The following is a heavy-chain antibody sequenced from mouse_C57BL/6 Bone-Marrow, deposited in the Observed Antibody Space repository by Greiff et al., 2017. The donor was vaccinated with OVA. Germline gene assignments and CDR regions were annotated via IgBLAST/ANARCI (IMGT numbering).Heavy chain of an antibody. V-gene: IGHV5-6*01. Sequence: EVKLQESGGDLVKPGGSLKLSCAASGFTFSSYGMSWVRPTPDKRLEWVATISSGGSYTYYPDSVKGRFTFSRDNAKNTLYLQLSSLKSEDTAMYYCATMITAWFAYWGQGTLVTVSA. D-gene: IGHD2-4*01. CDR1: GFTFSSYG. J-gene: IGHJ3*01. CDR2: ISSGGSYT. CDR3: ATMITAWFAY.